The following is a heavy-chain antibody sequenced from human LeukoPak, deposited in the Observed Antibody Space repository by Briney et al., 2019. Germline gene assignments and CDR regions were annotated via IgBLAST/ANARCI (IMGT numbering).Heavy chain of an antibody. V-gene: IGHV1-8*03. CDR3: ARGPIRFLQWLHYFDY. D-gene: IGHD3-3*01. J-gene: IGHJ4*02. Sequence: ASVKVSCKASGYTFTSYDINWVRQAPGQRLEWIGWMNPNSGNTGYAQKFQGRVTITRNTSISTAYMELSSLRSEDTAVYYCARGPIRFLQWLHYFDYWGQGTLVTVSS. CDR1: GYTFTSYD. CDR2: MNPNSGNT.